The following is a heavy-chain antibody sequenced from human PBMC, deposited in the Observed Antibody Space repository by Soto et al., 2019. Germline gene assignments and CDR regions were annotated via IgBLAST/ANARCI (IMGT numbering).Heavy chain of an antibody. J-gene: IGHJ4*02. CDR1: GGSISNFY. CDR2: ISYSGNT. CDR3: ARAPMVLSRSYFDS. Sequence: SETLSLTCTVSGGSISNFYWSWIRQPPGKGLEWIGYISYSGNTNYNPSLKSRVSISVDTPKNQLSLNLTSVTAADTAVYYCARAPMVLSRSYFDSWGQGTPVT. D-gene: IGHD2-8*01. V-gene: IGHV4-59*01.